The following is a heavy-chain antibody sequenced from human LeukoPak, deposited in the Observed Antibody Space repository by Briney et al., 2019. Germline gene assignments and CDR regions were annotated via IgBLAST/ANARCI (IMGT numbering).Heavy chain of an antibody. CDR3: ARDRSLLGSYYDSSGYYYAFDI. CDR2: ISSSSSYI. J-gene: IGHJ3*02. Sequence: GGSLRLSCAASGFTFSSYSMNWVRQAPGKGLEWVSSISSSSSYIYYADSVKGRFTISRVNAKNSLYLQMNSLRAEDTAVYYCARDRSLLGSYYDSSGYYYAFDIWGQGTMVTVSS. D-gene: IGHD3-22*01. CDR1: GFTFSSYS. V-gene: IGHV3-21*01.